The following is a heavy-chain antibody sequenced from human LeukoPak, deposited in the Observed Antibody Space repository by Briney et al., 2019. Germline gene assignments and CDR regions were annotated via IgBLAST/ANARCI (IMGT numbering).Heavy chain of an antibody. D-gene: IGHD2-15*01. V-gene: IGHV3-23*01. J-gene: IGHJ4*02. Sequence: PGGSLRLSCAASGFTFSIYAMSWVRQAPGKGLEWVSTITGSGDSTYYADSVKGRFTLSRDISKNTLYLQMNSLRAEETAVYYCAKLSCCGSSCYSIDHRGQGTLVTVSS. CDR1: GFTFSIYA. CDR2: ITGSGDST. CDR3: AKLSCCGSSCYSIDH.